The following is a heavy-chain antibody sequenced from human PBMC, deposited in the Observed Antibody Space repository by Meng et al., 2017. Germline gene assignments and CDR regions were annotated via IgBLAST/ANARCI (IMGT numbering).Heavy chain of an antibody. Sequence: SETLSLTCAVYGGSFSGYYWSWIRQPPGKGLEWIGEINHSGSTNCNPSLKSRVTISVDTSKNQFSLKLSSVTAADTAVYYCARGRMARGAISGYWGQGTLVTVSS. CDR1: GGSFSGYY. D-gene: IGHD3-10*01. V-gene: IGHV4-34*01. J-gene: IGHJ4*02. CDR3: ARGRMARGAISGY. CDR2: INHSGST.